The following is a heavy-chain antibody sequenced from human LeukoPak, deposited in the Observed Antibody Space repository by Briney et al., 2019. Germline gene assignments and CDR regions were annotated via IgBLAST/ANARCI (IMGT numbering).Heavy chain of an antibody. CDR1: RGTFSSYT. Sequence: ASVKVSCKASRGTFSSYTISWVRQAPGQGLEWMGRIIPILGIANYAQKFQGRVTITADKSTSTAYMELSSLRSEDTAVYYCARAKPYCSSTSCYEYHDAFDIWGQGTMVTVSS. J-gene: IGHJ3*02. D-gene: IGHD2-2*01. V-gene: IGHV1-69*02. CDR3: ARAKPYCSSTSCYEYHDAFDI. CDR2: IIPILGIA.